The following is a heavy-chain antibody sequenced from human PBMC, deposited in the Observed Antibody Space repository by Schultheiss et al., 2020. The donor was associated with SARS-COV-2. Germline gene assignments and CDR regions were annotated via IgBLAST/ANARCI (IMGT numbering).Heavy chain of an antibody. V-gene: IGHV4-59*01. J-gene: IGHJ4*02. CDR1: GGSISADY. Sequence: SETLSLTCTVSGGSISADYWSWIRQSPGKGLEWIGYINYSGRTNYNPSLESRVTMSVDTSKNHFSLKLTSVTAADTAVYYCAGSGYRYGARWWGQGTLVTVSS. CDR3: AGSGYRYGARW. D-gene: IGHD5-18*01. CDR2: INYSGRT.